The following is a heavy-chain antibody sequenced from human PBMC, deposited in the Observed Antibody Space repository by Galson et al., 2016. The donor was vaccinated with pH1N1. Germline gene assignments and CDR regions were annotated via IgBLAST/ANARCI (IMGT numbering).Heavy chain of an antibody. CDR1: GFTFSTYS. V-gene: IGHV3-21*01. D-gene: IGHD1-26*01. J-gene: IGHJ2*01. Sequence: SLRLSCAASGFTFSTYSMNWVRQAPGKGLEWISASSTTSYMYFADSVKGRFTISRDNAKNSLYLQMNNLRGDDTAVYYCVREGGYSDLWGRGTLVTVSS. CDR2: SSTTSYM. CDR3: VREGGYSDL.